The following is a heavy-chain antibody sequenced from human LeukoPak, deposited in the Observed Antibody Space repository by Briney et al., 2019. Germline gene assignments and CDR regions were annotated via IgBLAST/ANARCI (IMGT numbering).Heavy chain of an antibody. CDR1: GGTFSSYA. V-gene: IGHV1-69*04. Sequence: SVTVSFKASGGTFSSYAISWVRQAPGQGLEWMGRIIPILGIANYAQKFQGRVTITADKSTSTAYMELSSLRSEDTAVYYCAGWYYYDSSGYYYVGSFDYWGQGTLVTVSS. D-gene: IGHD3-22*01. CDR3: AGWYYYDSSGYYYVGSFDY. J-gene: IGHJ4*02. CDR2: IIPILGIA.